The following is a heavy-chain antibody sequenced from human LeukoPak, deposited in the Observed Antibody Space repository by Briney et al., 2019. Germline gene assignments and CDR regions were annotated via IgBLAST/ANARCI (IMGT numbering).Heavy chain of an antibody. Sequence: GSLRLSCAASGFTFSSYWMSWVRQAPGKGLEWVSAISGSGGSTYYADSVKGRFTISRDNSKNTLYLQMNSLRAEDTAVYYCAKDSIVATIIGDGFDPWGQGTLVTVSS. V-gene: IGHV3-23*01. D-gene: IGHD5-12*01. CDR3: AKDSIVATIIGDGFDP. CDR2: ISGSGGST. CDR1: GFTFSSYW. J-gene: IGHJ5*02.